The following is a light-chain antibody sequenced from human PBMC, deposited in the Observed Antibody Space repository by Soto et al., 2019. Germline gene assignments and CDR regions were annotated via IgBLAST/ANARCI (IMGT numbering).Light chain of an antibody. CDR1: QGISSY. CDR3: QQYYSYPYT. CDR2: AAS. Sequence: AIRMTQSPSSLSASTGDRVTITCRASQGISSYLAWYQRKPGKAPNLLIYAASTLQSGVPSRFSGSGSGTDFTLTISCLQSEDFATYYCQQYYSYPYTFGQGTKLEIK. V-gene: IGKV1-8*01. J-gene: IGKJ2*01.